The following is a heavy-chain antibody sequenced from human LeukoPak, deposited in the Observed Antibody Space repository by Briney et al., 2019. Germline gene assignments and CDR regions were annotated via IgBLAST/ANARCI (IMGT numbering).Heavy chain of an antibody. D-gene: IGHD5-12*01. Sequence: SETLSLTCAVSGGSISSGGYSWSWIRQPPGKGLEWIGYIYHSGSTYYNPSLKSRVTISVDRSKNRFSLKLSSVTAADTAVYYCARGVGSGYDNWFDPWGQGTLVTVSS. CDR3: ARGVGSGYDNWFDP. CDR1: GGSISSGGYS. V-gene: IGHV4-30-2*01. CDR2: IYHSGST. J-gene: IGHJ5*02.